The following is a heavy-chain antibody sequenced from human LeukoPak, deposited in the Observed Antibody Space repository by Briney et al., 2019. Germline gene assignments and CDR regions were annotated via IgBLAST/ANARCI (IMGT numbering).Heavy chain of an antibody. D-gene: IGHD6-6*01. J-gene: IGHJ4*02. CDR1: GGTFSSYA. CDR3: AFRKSIAAPFDY. CDR2: IIPIFGTA. V-gene: IGHV1-69*06. Sequence: SVKVSCKASGGTFSSYAISWVRQAPGQGLEWMGGIIPIFGTANYAQKFQGRVTITADKSTSTAYMELSSLRSEDTAVYYCAFRKSIAAPFDYWGQGTLVTVSS.